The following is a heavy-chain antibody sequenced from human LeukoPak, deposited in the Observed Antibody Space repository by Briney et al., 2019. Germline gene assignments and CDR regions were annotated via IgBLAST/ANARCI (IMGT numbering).Heavy chain of an antibody. D-gene: IGHD3-22*01. CDR3: ARESGDRSGNYYEGFDY. J-gene: IGHJ4*02. Sequence: GGSLRLSCAASGFTFSTFSMNWVRQAPGKGLEWVSSIGSSSSSIYYADSVKGRFTISRDNAKNSLYLQMNSLRAEDAAVYYCARESGDRSGNYYEGFDYWGQGTLVTVSS. V-gene: IGHV3-21*01. CDR2: IGSSSSSI. CDR1: GFTFSTFS.